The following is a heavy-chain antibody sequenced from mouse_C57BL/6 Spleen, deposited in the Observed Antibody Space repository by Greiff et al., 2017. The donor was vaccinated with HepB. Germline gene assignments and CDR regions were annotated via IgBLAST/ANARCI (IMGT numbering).Heavy chain of an antibody. CDR1: GFTFNTYA. D-gene: IGHD1-1*01. V-gene: IGHV10-3*01. CDR3: VRDEYYGSSYRAWFAY. CDR2: IRSKSSNYAT. J-gene: IGHJ3*01. Sequence: GGGLVQPKGSLKLSCAASGFTFNTYAMHWVRQAPGKGLEWVARIRSKSSNYATYYADSVKDRFTISRDDSQSMLYLQMNNLKTEDTAMYYCVRDEYYGSSYRAWFAYWGQGTLVTVSA.